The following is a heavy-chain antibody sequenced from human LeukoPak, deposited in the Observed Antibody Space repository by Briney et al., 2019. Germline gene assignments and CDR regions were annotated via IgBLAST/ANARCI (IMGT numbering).Heavy chain of an antibody. Sequence: TVKLSCKVSGGTFSSYSISWVRQPPGQGLEWMGRIIPILCITNYAQKFQGRITITADKSTSTAYMELSSLRSEDTAVYYCARDRIDFTDWSYGAGSLGSAFDIWGQGTMVTVSS. CDR1: GGTFSSYS. V-gene: IGHV1-69*04. D-gene: IGHD3-10*01. CDR2: IIPILCIT. J-gene: IGHJ3*02. CDR3: ARDRIDFTDWSYGAGSLGSAFDI.